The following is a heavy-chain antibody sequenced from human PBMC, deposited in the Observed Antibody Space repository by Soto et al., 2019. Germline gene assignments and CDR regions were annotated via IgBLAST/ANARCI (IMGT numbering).Heavy chain of an antibody. CDR2: IYHTGST. D-gene: IGHD2-15*01. Sequence: QVQLQESGPRLVKPSRTLSLTCAVSGASISSTNWCTWFSQHPGKGLEGSGEIYHTGSTKYNPSLKSRVTISLDKSNNQFSLKLSSVTAADTAVYYCAPLPPRILVVGVPIPTWGQGTLVTVS. CDR1: GASISSTNW. CDR3: APLPPRILVVGVPIPT. J-gene: IGHJ4*02. V-gene: IGHV4-4*02.